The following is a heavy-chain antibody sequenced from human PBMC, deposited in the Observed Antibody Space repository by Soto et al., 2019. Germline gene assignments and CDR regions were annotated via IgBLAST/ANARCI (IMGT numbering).Heavy chain of an antibody. CDR1: GGTFSSYA. D-gene: IGHD3-9*01. J-gene: IGHJ6*02. CDR3: VRVRYFDPSYGMDV. CDR2: IIPLFGTA. Sequence: QVQLVQSGAEVKKPGSSVKVSCKASGGTFSSYAISWVRQAPGQGLEWMGGIIPLFGTANYAQKFQGRVTITADESTSTAYMELNSLRSEDTAVYYCVRVRYFDPSYGMDVWGQGTTVTVSS. V-gene: IGHV1-69*01.